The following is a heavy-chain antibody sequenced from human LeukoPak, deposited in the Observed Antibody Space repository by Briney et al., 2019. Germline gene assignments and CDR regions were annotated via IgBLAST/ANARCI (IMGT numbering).Heavy chain of an antibody. J-gene: IGHJ6*02. V-gene: IGHV3-33*01. CDR2: IWYDGSNK. D-gene: IGHD1-26*01. CDR3: ARGFRVLGARLYYYGMDV. Sequence: PGGSLRLSCAASGFTFSSYGMHWVRQAPGKGLEWVAVIWYDGSNKYYADSVKGRFTISRDNSKNTLYLQMNSLRAEDTAVYYCARGFRVLGARLYYYGMDVWGQGTTVTVSS. CDR1: GFTFSSYG.